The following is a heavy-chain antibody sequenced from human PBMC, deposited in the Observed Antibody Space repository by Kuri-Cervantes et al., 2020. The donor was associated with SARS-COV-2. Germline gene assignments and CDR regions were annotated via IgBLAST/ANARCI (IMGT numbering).Heavy chain of an antibody. CDR2: INPNSGGT. D-gene: IGHD4-17*01. Sequence: ASVKVSCKASGYTFTGYYMHWVRQAPGQGLEWMGWINPNSGGTNYAQKFQGRVTMTRDTSISTAYMKLSRLRSDDTAVYYCARDGLDYGDYVRLYLGAFDIWGQGTMVTVSS. J-gene: IGHJ3*02. CDR1: GYTFTGYY. CDR3: ARDGLDYGDYVRLYLGAFDI. V-gene: IGHV1-2*02.